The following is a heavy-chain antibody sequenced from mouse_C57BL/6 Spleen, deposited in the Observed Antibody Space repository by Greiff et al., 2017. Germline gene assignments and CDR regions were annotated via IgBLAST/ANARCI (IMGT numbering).Heavy chain of an antibody. CDR3: ARPGITTVVDYYDMDY. J-gene: IGHJ4*01. D-gene: IGHD1-1*01. Sequence: QVQLQQPGAELVRPGSSVKLSCKASGYTFTSYWMHWVKQRPIQGLEWIGNIDPSDSETHYNQKFKDKATLTVDKSSSTAYMQLSSLTSEVSAVYYCARPGITTVVDYYDMDYWGQGTSVTVSS. CDR1: GYTFTSYW. CDR2: IDPSDSET. V-gene: IGHV1-52*01.